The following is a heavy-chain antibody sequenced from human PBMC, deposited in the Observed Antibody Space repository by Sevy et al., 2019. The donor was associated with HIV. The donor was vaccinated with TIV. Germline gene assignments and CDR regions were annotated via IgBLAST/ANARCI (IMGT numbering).Heavy chain of an antibody. CDR2: IKNDGTEK. CDR1: GFTFSSSW. J-gene: IGHJ4*02. CDR3: GRDPGWGAIDY. V-gene: IGHV3-7*01. D-gene: IGHD3-16*01. Sequence: GGSLRLSCAASGFTFSSSWMAWVRQTPGKGLEWVATIKNDGTEKYYVDSVKGRHTISRDNANNSLYLQMNRLRADDTAIYYCGRDPGWGAIDYWGQGILVTVSS.